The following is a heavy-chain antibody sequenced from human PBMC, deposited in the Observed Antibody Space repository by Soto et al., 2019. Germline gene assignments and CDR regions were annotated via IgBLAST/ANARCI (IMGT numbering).Heavy chain of an antibody. CDR2: ISSSSSTI. CDR1: GFTFSSYS. V-gene: IGHV3-48*04. Sequence: GGSLRLSCAASGFTFSSYSMNWVRQAPGKGLEWVSYISSSSSTIYYADSVRGRFTISRDNAKNSLYLQMNSLRAEDTALYYCAKDGNTGSNWFDPWGQGTLVTVSS. J-gene: IGHJ5*02. D-gene: IGHD5-18*01. CDR3: AKDGNTGSNWFDP.